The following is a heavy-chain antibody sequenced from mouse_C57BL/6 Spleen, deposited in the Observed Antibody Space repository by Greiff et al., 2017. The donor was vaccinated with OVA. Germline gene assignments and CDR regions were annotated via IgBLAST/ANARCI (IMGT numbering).Heavy chain of an antibody. D-gene: IGHD1-1*01. CDR2: ISYSGST. V-gene: IGHV3-1*01. J-gene: IGHJ4*01. Sequence: EVKLVESGPGMVKPSQSLSLTCTVTGYSITSGYDWHWIRHFPGHKLEWMGYISYSGSTNYNPSLKSRISITHDTSKNHFFLKLTSVTTEDTATYDCAGGGSSFYYAMDYWGQGTSVTVSS. CDR3: AGGGSSFYYAMDY. CDR1: GYSITSGYD.